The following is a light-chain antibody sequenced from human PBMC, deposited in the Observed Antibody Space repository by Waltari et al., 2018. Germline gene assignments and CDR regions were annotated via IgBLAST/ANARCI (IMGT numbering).Light chain of an antibody. J-gene: IGKJ1*01. V-gene: IGKV3-20*01. Sequence: EIVFTQYPGTLSLSPGERATLSCRASQRVSRALAWYQHNPGQAPRLLIYAASTRATCVPDRFSGSGSGTDFSLTISMLDPEDFAVYYCQHYVNLPVTFGQGTKVEI. CDR2: AAS. CDR1: QRVSRA. CDR3: QHYVNLPVT.